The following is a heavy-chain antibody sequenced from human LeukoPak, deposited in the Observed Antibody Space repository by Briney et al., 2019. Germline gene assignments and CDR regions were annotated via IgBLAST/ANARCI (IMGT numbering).Heavy chain of an antibody. D-gene: IGHD2-2*02. CDR1: GFTFSSYS. CDR3: ARDLVPAAIYERNWFDP. Sequence: AGGSLRLSCAASGFTFSSYSMNWVRQAPGKGLEWVSSISSSSSYIYYADSVKGRFTISRDNAKNSLYLQMNSLRAEDTAVYYCARDLVPAAIYERNWFDPWGQGTLVTVSS. CDR2: ISSSSSYI. J-gene: IGHJ5*02. V-gene: IGHV3-21*01.